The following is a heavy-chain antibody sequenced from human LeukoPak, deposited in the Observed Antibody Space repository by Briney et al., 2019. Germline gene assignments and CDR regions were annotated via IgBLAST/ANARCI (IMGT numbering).Heavy chain of an antibody. D-gene: IGHD2-21*02. V-gene: IGHV1-69*06. Sequence: GASVKVSCKASGGTFSSYAISWVRQAPGQGLEWMGGIIPIFGTANYAQKFQGRVTITADKSTSTAYMELSSLRSEDTAVYYCARKAAYCGGDCYSAAFDIWGQGTMVTVSS. CDR2: IIPIFGTA. CDR3: ARKAAYCGGDCYSAAFDI. CDR1: GGTFSSYA. J-gene: IGHJ3*02.